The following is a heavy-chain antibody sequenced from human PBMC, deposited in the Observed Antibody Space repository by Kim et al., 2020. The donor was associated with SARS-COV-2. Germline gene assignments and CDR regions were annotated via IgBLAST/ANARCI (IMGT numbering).Heavy chain of an antibody. V-gene: IGHV3-7*03. D-gene: IGHD2-2*02. Sequence: GGSLRLSCAASGFTFSSYWMSWVRQAPGKGLEWVANIKQDGSEKYYVDSVKGRFTISRDNAKNSLYLQMNSLRAEDTAVYYCAFPLLPAAIEGWFDPWGQGTLVTVSS. CDR2: IKQDGSEK. CDR1: GFTFSSYW. CDR3: AFPLLPAAIEGWFDP. J-gene: IGHJ5*02.